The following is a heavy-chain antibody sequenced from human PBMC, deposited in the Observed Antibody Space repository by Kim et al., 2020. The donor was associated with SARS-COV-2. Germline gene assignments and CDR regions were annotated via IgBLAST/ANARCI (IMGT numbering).Heavy chain of an antibody. Sequence: ASVKVSCKASGYTFTSYDINWVRQATGQGLEWMGWMNPNSGNTGYAQKFQDRVTMTRNTSISTAYMELSSLRSEDTAVYYCARGATTHYYYGMDVWGQGTTVTVSS. CDR2: MNPNSGNT. CDR1: GYTFTSYD. V-gene: IGHV1-8*01. D-gene: IGHD1-26*01. J-gene: IGHJ6*02. CDR3: ARGATTHYYYGMDV.